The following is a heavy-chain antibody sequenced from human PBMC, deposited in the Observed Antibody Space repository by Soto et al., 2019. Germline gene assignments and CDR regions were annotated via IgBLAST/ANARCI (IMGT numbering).Heavy chain of an antibody. Sequence: EVQLVESGGGLVQPGGSLRLSCAASGFAFSSYWMHWVRQAPGTGLVWVSRINSDGSSPSSADSVKGRLTISRDNAKNTRYLQMNRRRAEDTAVYDCARGPVGSVVGPAASPFDPGGQGTLVTVSS. CDR1: GFAFSSYW. CDR3: ARGPVGSVVGPAASPFDP. CDR2: INSDGSSP. J-gene: IGHJ5*02. D-gene: IGHD2-2*01. V-gene: IGHV3-74*01.